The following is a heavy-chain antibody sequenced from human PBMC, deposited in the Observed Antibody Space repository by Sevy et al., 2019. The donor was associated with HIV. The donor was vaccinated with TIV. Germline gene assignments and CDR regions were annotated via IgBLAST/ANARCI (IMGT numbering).Heavy chain of an antibody. Sequence: ASVKVSCKASGYTFTDYYIHWVRQAPGQGLEWMGWINPKSGDTKYAQKFQGRVTVTRDTSISSAYMELSSLISDDTAVYYCATKGGGGDNTAYRPFCPWGQGTLVTVSS. V-gene: IGHV1-2*02. CDR2: INPKSGDT. CDR1: GYTFTDYY. J-gene: IGHJ5*02. CDR3: ATKGGGGDNTAYRPFCP. D-gene: IGHD2-21*02.